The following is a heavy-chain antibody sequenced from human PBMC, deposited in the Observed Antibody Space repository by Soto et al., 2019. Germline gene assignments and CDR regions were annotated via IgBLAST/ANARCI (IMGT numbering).Heavy chain of an antibody. CDR1: GGSISSGGYY. CDR3: ARVLVNRLTTVTTTYYFDY. Sequence: SETLSLTCTVSGGSISSGGYYWSWIRQHPGKGLEWIGYIYYSGSTYYNPSLKSRVTISVDTSKNQFSLKLSSVTAADTAVYYCARVLVNRLTTVTTTYYFDYWGQGTLVTVSS. D-gene: IGHD4-4*01. J-gene: IGHJ4*02. CDR2: IYYSGST. V-gene: IGHV4-31*03.